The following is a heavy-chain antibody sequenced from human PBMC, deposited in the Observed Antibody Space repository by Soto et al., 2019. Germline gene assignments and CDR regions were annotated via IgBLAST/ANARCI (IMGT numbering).Heavy chain of an antibody. CDR1: GAALNSGNYY. CDR3: ARLRIATNNYKWFDP. J-gene: IGHJ5*02. D-gene: IGHD2-21*01. Sequence: PSGTLSLTCGVSGAALNSGNYYWSWIRQVPGKGLEWIGHIYVTGAVDYNPSLRDRITISQDTSERQFSLNLRLVTAADTAVYYCARLRIATNNYKWFDPWGQGTLVTVSS. CDR2: IYVTGAV. V-gene: IGHV4-31*11.